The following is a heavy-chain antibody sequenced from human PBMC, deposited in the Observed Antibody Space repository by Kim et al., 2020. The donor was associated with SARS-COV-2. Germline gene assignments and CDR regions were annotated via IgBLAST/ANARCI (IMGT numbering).Heavy chain of an antibody. V-gene: IGHV4-31*02. D-gene: IGHD4-17*01. J-gene: IGHJ4*02. CDR3: ARVTVTTCCFDF. Sequence: YYHPTLKSRVTISVDTSKTQFSLKLSSVTAADTAVYYCARVTVTTCCFDFWGQGTLVTVSS.